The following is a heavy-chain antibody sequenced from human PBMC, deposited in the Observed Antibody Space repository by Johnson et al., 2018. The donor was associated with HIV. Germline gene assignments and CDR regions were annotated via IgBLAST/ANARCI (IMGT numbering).Heavy chain of an antibody. Sequence: VQLVESGGGLVQPGGSLRLSCAASGFTVSSNYMSWVRQAPGKGLEWVSVIYSGGSTYYADSVKGRFTISRDNSKNTLYLQMNSLRAEDTAVYYCAREVDYAVNTQHLDAFDICGQGTMVTVSS. CDR3: AREVDYAVNTQHLDAFDI. V-gene: IGHV3-66*01. CDR2: IYSGGST. J-gene: IGHJ3*02. CDR1: GFTVSSNY. D-gene: IGHD4-17*01.